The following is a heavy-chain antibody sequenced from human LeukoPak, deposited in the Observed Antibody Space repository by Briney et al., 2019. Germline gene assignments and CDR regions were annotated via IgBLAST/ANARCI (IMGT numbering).Heavy chain of an antibody. CDR2: IYTSGST. D-gene: IGHD2-21*02. V-gene: IGHV4-61*02. CDR3: ARGSSYMTTHCGGDCSLDAFDI. CDR1: GGSISSGSYY. J-gene: IGHJ3*02. Sequence: SETLSLTCTVSGGSISSGSYYWSWIRQPAGKGLEWIGRIYTSGSTNYNPSLKSRVTISVDTSKNQFSLKLSSVTAADTAVYYCARGSSYMTTHCGGDCSLDAFDIWGQGTMVTVSS.